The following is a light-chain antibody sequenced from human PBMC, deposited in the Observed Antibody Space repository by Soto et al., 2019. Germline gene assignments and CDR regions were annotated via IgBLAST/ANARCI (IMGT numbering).Light chain of an antibody. CDR3: CSYAGSYTWV. J-gene: IGLJ3*02. CDR2: DVN. V-gene: IGLV2-11*01. CDR1: SSDVGTYNY. Sequence: QSALTQPRSVSGSPGQSVTISCTGTSSDVGTYNYVSWYQQLPGKAPKLMISDVNKRPSGVPDRFSGSKSGNTASLTISGLQADDEANYYCCSYAGSYTWVFGGGTKVTVL.